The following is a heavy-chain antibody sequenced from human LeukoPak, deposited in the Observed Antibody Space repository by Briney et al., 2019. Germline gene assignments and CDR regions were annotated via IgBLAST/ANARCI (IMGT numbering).Heavy chain of an antibody. CDR1: GGTFSSYA. V-gene: IGHV1-69*04. D-gene: IGHD2-15*01. Sequence: SVKVSCKASGGTFSSYAISWVRQAPGQGLEWMGRIIPILGIANYAQKFQGRVTITADKSTSTAYMELSSLRSEDTAVYYCASWIHPLGYCSGGSCYSINYGMDVWGQGTTVTVSS. J-gene: IGHJ6*02. CDR2: IIPILGIA. CDR3: ASWIHPLGYCSGGSCYSINYGMDV.